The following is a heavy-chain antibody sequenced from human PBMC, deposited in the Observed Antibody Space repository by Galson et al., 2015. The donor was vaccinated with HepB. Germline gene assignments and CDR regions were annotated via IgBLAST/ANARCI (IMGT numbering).Heavy chain of an antibody. CDR2: ISAYNGNT. V-gene: IGHV1-18*01. D-gene: IGHD3-22*01. Sequence: SVKVSCKASGYTFTSYGISWVRQAPGQGLEWMGWISAYNGNTNYAQKLQGRVTMTTDTSTSTAYMELRSLRSDDTAVYYCARASYDSSGYYYPFDYWGQGTLVTVSS. CDR1: GYTFTSYG. J-gene: IGHJ4*02. CDR3: ARASYDSSGYYYPFDY.